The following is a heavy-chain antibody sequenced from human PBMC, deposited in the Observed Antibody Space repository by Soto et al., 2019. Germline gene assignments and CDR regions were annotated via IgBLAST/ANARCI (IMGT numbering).Heavy chain of an antibody. CDR2: ISYDGSNK. Sequence: QVQLVESGGGVVQPGRSLRLSCAAPGFTFSSYAMHWVRQAPGKGLEWVAVISYDGSNKYYADSVKGRFTISRDNSKNTLYLQMNSLRAEDTAVYYCARGGGYYDFWSGVSGMDVWGQGTTVTVSS. V-gene: IGHV3-30-3*01. CDR3: ARGGGYYDFWSGVSGMDV. CDR1: GFTFSSYA. J-gene: IGHJ6*02. D-gene: IGHD3-3*01.